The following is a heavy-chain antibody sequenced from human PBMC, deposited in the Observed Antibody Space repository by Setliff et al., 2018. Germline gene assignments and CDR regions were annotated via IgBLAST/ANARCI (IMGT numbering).Heavy chain of an antibody. CDR1: GDSISSSRYY. V-gene: IGHV4-39*01. CDR2: SYYSGTT. Sequence: LSLTCTVSGDSISSSRYYWAWIRQPPGKGLEWIGNSYYSGTTYSNPSLKSRVTMSVDTSKNQFSLRLNSVTASDTAVYYCARMSGFQYMDVWGKGTTVTVSS. CDR3: ARMSGFQYMDV. J-gene: IGHJ6*03. D-gene: IGHD3-3*01.